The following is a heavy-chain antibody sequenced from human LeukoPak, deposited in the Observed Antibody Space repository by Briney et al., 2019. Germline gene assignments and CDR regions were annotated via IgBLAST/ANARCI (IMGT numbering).Heavy chain of an antibody. D-gene: IGHD2-15*01. J-gene: IGHJ4*02. V-gene: IGHV3-23*01. CDR2: ISAGGADT. CDR1: VLPFSSYA. Sequence: GGSLRLSCAASVLPFSSYAMSWVPHAPGRGLEWVSNISAGGADTYYADSVKGRFTISRDNSKNTLYLQMNSLRAEDTALYYCAKKLAVGGPNFFDYWGQGTQVTVSS. CDR3: AKKLAVGGPNFFDY.